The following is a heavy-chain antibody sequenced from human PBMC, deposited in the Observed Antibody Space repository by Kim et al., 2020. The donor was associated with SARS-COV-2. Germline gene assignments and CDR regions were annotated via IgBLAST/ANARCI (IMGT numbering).Heavy chain of an antibody. CDR3: ARRRPPTTRGSNLQYFDY. Sequence: SETLSLTCAVYGGSFSAYYWSWIRQPPGKGLEWIGEINHSGSTNYNPSLKSRVTISVDTSKNQFSLKLSSVTAADTAVYYCARRRPPTTRGSNLQYFDYWGQGTLVTVSS. J-gene: IGHJ4*02. CDR2: INHSGST. CDR1: GGSFSAYY. V-gene: IGHV4-34*01. D-gene: IGHD3-16*02.